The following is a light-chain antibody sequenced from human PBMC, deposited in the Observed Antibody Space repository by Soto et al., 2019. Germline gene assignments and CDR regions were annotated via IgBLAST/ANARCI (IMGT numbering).Light chain of an antibody. CDR3: QQHSDWPPYT. CDR1: QSISTN. J-gene: IGKJ2*01. Sequence: EIVMTQSPATLSVSPGERATLSCSASQSISTNLAWYQQKPGQAPRLLVYGASTRATGIPARFSGGGSGTEFTLTISSLQSEDFAVYYCQQHSDWPPYTFGQGTKVDIK. CDR2: GAS. V-gene: IGKV3-15*01.